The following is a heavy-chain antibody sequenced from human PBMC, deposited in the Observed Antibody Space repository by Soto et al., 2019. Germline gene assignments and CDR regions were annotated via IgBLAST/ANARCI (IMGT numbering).Heavy chain of an antibody. CDR3: AKDGKKQQRPNYYYGMDV. D-gene: IGHD6-13*01. CDR1: GFTFSSYA. V-gene: IGHV3-30*04. CDR2: ISYDGSNK. J-gene: IGHJ6*02. Sequence: GSLRLSCAASGFTFSSYAMHWVRQAPGKGLEWVAVISYDGSNKYYADSVKGRFTISRDNSKNTLYLQMNSLRAEDTAVYYCAKDGKKQQRPNYYYGMDVWGQGTTVTVSS.